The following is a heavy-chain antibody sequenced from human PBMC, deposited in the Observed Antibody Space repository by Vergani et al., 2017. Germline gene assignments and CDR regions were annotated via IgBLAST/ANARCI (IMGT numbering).Heavy chain of an antibody. CDR2: ISGSGNNK. CDR3: AKEPPGHYYYMDV. V-gene: IGHV3-NL1*01. D-gene: IGHD3-10*01. CDR1: GFTFSSYG. Sequence: VQLVESGGGVVQPGRSLRLSCAASGFTFSSYGMHWVRQAPGKGLEWVSAISGSGNNKFYADSVKGRFTISRDNSKNTLYLQMNSLRAEDTAVYYCAKEPPGHYYYMDVWGKGTTVTVSS. J-gene: IGHJ6*03.